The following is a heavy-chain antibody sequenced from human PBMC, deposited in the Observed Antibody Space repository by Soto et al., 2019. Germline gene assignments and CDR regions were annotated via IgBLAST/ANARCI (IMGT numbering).Heavy chain of an antibody. J-gene: IGHJ4*02. V-gene: IGHV3-11*01. Sequence: PGGSLRLSCAASGFTFSDHFMSWIRQAPGKGLEWISYISGGASSIYYADSVKGRLTISRDNPKNSLYLQMNSLRAEDTAVYYCARWRSYGGTRSFDFWGQGTLVTVSS. CDR2: ISGGASSI. D-gene: IGHD3-16*01. CDR3: ARWRSYGGTRSFDF. CDR1: GFTFSDHF.